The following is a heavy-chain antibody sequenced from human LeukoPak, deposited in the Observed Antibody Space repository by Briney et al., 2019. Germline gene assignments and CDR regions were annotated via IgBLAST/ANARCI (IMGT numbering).Heavy chain of an antibody. J-gene: IGHJ4*02. CDR3: ARDKSKGGWWSAPVDY. CDR1: GYTFTSYY. Sequence: GASVKVSCKASGYTFTSYYMHWVRQAPGQGLEWMGWINPNSGGTNYAQKFQGRVTMTRDTSISTAYMELRNLRSNDTAVYYCARDKSKGGWWSAPVDYWGQGTLVTVSS. V-gene: IGHV1-2*02. CDR2: INPNSGGT. D-gene: IGHD6-19*01.